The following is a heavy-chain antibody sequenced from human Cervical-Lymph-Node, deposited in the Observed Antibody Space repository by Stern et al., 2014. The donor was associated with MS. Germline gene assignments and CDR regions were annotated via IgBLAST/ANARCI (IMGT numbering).Heavy chain of an antibody. CDR3: ARHTTMTSLDY. CDR2: VYIGRST. V-gene: IGHV4-61*02. Sequence: VQLEESGPGLVKPSQTLSVTCTVSGGSITSGSYYWSWIRQPAGKGLEWIGRVYIGRSTDYNPSLKSPVTISVDTAQNQFSLKLRFGTAADTAIYYCARHTTMTSLDYWGQGTLVTVSS. J-gene: IGHJ4*02. CDR1: GGSITSGSYY. D-gene: IGHD1-1*01.